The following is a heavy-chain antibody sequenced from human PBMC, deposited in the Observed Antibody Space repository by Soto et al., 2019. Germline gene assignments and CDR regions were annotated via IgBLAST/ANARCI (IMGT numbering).Heavy chain of an antibody. CDR2: VSGGSGTT. V-gene: IGHV3-23*01. Sequence: EVQLLESGGGLVQPGGSLRLSCTASGFSLSTYVVTWVRQAPGKGLEWVSGVSGGSGTTHYADSVKGLFTITTDNSANTAYRQMNSLRVEDTAVYYGAKWNGSGDHWGQGPLVTVS. D-gene: IGHD1-1*01. CDR3: AKWNGSGDH. J-gene: IGHJ4*02. CDR1: GFSLSTYV.